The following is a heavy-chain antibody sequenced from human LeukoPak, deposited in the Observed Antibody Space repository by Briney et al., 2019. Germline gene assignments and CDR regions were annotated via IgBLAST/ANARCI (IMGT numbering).Heavy chain of an antibody. Sequence: ASVKVSCKASGYTFTSYYMHWVRQAPGQGLEWMGIINPSGGSTSYAQKFQGRVTMTRDTSTSTVYMELSSLRSEDTAVYYCAREGDYYDSSGYYEARYNWFDPWGQGTLVTVSP. CDR1: GYTFTSYY. V-gene: IGHV1-46*01. J-gene: IGHJ5*02. CDR2: INPSGGST. D-gene: IGHD3-22*01. CDR3: AREGDYYDSSGYYEARYNWFDP.